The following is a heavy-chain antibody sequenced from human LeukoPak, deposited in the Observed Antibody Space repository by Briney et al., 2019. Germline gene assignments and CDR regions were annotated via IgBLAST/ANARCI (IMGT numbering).Heavy chain of an antibody. CDR1: GGTFNRFS. V-gene: IGHV1-69*13. Sequence: SVKVSCKVSGGTFNRFSFDWVRQAPGQGLEWMGGIIPIFGTTNYAQKFQGRVTITADDSTSTAYMELSSLRSEDTAVYYCARDPSGRIFGVVIPLDYWGQGTLVTVSS. CDR2: IIPIFGTT. D-gene: IGHD3-3*02. CDR3: ARDPSGRIFGVVIPLDY. J-gene: IGHJ4*02.